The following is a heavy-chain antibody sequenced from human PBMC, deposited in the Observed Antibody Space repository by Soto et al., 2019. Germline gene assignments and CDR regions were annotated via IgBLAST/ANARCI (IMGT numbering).Heavy chain of an antibody. CDR1: GYTFTGHY. D-gene: IGHD1-26*01. Sequence: GASVKVSFKASGYTFTGHYIHWVRQAPEQGPEWMGEIGPESGATRYAQRFQGRLTMTRDMSITTVYMELNNLSPDDTAVYYCGRGRSGQIVVFYWGQGTPVTVSS. CDR3: GRGRSGQIVVFY. J-gene: IGHJ4*02. V-gene: IGHV1-2*02. CDR2: IGPESGAT.